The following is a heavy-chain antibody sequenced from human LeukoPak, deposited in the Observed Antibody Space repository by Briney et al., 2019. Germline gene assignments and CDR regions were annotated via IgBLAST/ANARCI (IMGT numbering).Heavy chain of an antibody. D-gene: IGHD2-15*01. CDR1: GYTFSSYS. J-gene: IGHJ4*02. Sequence: ASVKDSSKASGYTFSSYSISWVRQAPGQGLEWMGWICAYNGKTNYAQKVKGRVTMTTDTDTSTAYMGMWSLKSDDTAVYYCARASYGSDGSCYSEYWGQGDLVTVSS. CDR3: ARASYGSDGSCYSEY. V-gene: IGHV1-18*01. CDR2: ICAYNGKT.